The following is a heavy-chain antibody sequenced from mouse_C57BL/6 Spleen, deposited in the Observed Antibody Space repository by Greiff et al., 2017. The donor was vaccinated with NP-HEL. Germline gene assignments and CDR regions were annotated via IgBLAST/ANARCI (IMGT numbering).Heavy chain of an antibody. CDR1: GYAFSSSW. Sequence: VQLQQSGPELVKPGASVKISCKASGYAFSSSWMNWVKQRPGKGLEWIGRIYPGDGDTNYNGKFKGKATLTADKSSSTAYMQLSSLTSEDSAVYFCALLITTVVAKGWYFDVWGTGTTVTVSS. J-gene: IGHJ1*03. CDR2: IYPGDGDT. D-gene: IGHD1-1*01. V-gene: IGHV1-82*01. CDR3: ALLITTVVAKGWYFDV.